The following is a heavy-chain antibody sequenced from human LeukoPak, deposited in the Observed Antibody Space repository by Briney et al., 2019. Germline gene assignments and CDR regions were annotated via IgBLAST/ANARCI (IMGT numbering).Heavy chain of an antibody. CDR2: IYTSGST. Sequence: PSETLSLTCTVSGGSISSGSYYWSWIRQPAGKGLEWIGRIYTSGSTNYNPSLKSRVTISVDTSKNRFSLKLSSVTAADTAVYYCASGIAADPYWGQGTLVTVSS. CDR1: GGSISSGSYY. V-gene: IGHV4-61*02. J-gene: IGHJ4*02. D-gene: IGHD6-13*01. CDR3: ASGIAADPY.